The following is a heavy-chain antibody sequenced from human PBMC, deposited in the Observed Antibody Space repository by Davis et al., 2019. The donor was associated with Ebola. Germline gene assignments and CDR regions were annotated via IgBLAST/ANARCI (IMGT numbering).Heavy chain of an antibody. J-gene: IGHJ4*02. CDR1: GFTFSSYW. V-gene: IGHV3-74*03. D-gene: IGHD3-22*01. CDR3: AMAANLYESSAYYGY. Sequence: HTGGSLRLSCAASGFTFSSYWMHWVRQAPGKGLVWVSCINRDGSTTTYADSVKGRFTISRDNAKNMLYLQMNSLRAEDTAVYYCAMAANLYESSAYYGYWGQGTLVTVSP. CDR2: INRDGSTT.